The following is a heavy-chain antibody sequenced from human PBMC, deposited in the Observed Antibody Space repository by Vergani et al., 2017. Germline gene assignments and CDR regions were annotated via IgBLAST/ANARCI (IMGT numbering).Heavy chain of an antibody. CDR2: ISSSSSYT. V-gene: IGHV3-11*05. CDR3: ARAHHDGSGSYQTYYFDY. Sequence: QVQLVESGGGLVKPGGSLRLSCAASGFTFSDYYMSWIRQAPGKGLEWVSYISSSSSYTNYADSVKGRFTISRDNAKNSLYLQMNSLRAEDTAVYYCARAHHDGSGSYQTYYFDYWGQGTLVTVSS. D-gene: IGHD3-10*01. J-gene: IGHJ4*02. CDR1: GFTFSDYY.